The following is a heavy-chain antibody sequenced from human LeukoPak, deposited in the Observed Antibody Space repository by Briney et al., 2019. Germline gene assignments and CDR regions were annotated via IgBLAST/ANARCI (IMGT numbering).Heavy chain of an antibody. CDR3: ARGWITFGGVITN. Sequence: SETLSLTCAVYGGSFSGYYRSWVRQPPGKGLEWIGEINHSGTTDYNPSLKSRVTISVDTSKNQFSLKLSSVTAADTAVYYCARGWITFGGVITNWGQGTLVTVSS. V-gene: IGHV4-34*01. D-gene: IGHD3-16*02. CDR2: INHSGTT. CDR1: GGSFSGYY. J-gene: IGHJ4*02.